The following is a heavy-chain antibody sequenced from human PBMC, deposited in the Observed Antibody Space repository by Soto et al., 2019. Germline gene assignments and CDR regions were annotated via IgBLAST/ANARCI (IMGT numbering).Heavy chain of an antibody. D-gene: IGHD3-22*01. J-gene: IGHJ3*02. CDR3: VRVNYYDSGGYSLDAFDI. CDR2: IRRKLESYST. CDR1: GFSFSDYY. Sequence: GGCRRRSCSASGFSFSDYYMDWGRPAPGKGPEWVGRIRRKLESYSTDYAASVKGRFTISRDDSKNSGYLQMTSLKVEDTALYYCVRVNYYDSGGYSLDAFDIWDQGAVVTVSS. V-gene: IGHV3-72*01.